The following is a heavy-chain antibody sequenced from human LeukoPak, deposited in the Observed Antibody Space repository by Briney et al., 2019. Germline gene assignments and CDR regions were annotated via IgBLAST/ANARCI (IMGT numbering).Heavy chain of an antibody. V-gene: IGHV4-61*02. CDR3: ARARAPVYGYSSSSVRYFDY. CDR2: IYTSGST. CDR1: GGSISSGSYY. Sequence: SQTLSLTCTVSGGSISSGSYYWSWIRQPAGKGLEWIGRIYTSGSTNYNPSLKSRVTISVDTSKNQFSLKLSSVTAADTAVYYCARARAPVYGYSSSSVRYFDYWGQGTLVTVSS. J-gene: IGHJ4*02. D-gene: IGHD6-6*01.